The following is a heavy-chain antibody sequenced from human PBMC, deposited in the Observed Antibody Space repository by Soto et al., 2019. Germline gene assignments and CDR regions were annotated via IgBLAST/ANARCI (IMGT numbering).Heavy chain of an antibody. CDR2: IIPIFGTA. V-gene: IGHV1-69*13. CDR3: ARDYYVSGSDYYYYYGMDV. J-gene: IGHJ6*02. CDR1: GGTFSSYA. Sequence: SVKVSCKASGGTFSSYAISWVRQAPGQGLEWMGGIIPIFGTANYAQKFQGRVTITADESTSTAYMELSSLRSEDTAVYYCARDYYVSGSDYYYYYGMDVWGQGTTVTVSS. D-gene: IGHD3-10*01.